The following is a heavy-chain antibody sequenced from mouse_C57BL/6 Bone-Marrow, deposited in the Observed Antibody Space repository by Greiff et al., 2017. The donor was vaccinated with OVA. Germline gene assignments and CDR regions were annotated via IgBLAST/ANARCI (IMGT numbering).Heavy chain of an antibody. Sequence: QVQLKESGPGLVQPSQSLSITCPVSGFSLTSYGVHWVRQSPGKGLEWLGVIWSGGSTDYNAAFISRLSISKDNSKSQVFFKMNSLKVEDTAIYYCARNEGAWFAYWGQGTLVTVSA. CDR3: ARNEGAWFAY. J-gene: IGHJ3*01. CDR1: GFSLTSYG. CDR2: IWSGGST. V-gene: IGHV2-2*01.